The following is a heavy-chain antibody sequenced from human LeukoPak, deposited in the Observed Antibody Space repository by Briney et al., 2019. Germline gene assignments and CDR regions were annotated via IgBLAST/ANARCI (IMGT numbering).Heavy chain of an antibody. D-gene: IGHD3-3*01. CDR1: GYTFTSYG. V-gene: IGHV1-18*01. CDR3: ARDDLPYYDFWSGYYRRYFDY. J-gene: IGHJ4*02. CDR2: ISAYNGNT. Sequence: ASVKVSCKASGYTFTSYGISWVRQAPGQGLEWMGWISAYNGNTNYAQKLQGRVTMTTDTSTSTAYMELRSLRSDDTAVYYCARDDLPYYDFWSGYYRRYFDYWGQGTLVTVSS.